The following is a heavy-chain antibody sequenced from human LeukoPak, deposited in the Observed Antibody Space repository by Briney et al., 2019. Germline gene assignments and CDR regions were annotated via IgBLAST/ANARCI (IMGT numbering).Heavy chain of an antibody. V-gene: IGHV4-34*01. Sequence: TSETLSLTCAVYGGSFSGYSWSWIRKPPGKGLEWIGEINHSGSTNYNPSLKSRVTISVDTSKNQFSLKLSSVTAADTAVYYCARGLSAIVYWGQGTLVTVSS. D-gene: IGHD2-15*01. J-gene: IGHJ4*02. CDR2: INHSGST. CDR1: GGSFSGYS. CDR3: ARGLSAIVY.